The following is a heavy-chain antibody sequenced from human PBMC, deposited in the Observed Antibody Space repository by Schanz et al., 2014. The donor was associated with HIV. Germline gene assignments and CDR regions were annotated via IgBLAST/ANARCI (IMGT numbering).Heavy chain of an antibody. CDR2: ISTSNGNT. J-gene: IGHJ5*02. Sequence: QVQLVQSGAEVKKPGASVKVSCKASGYTFTGYYMHWVRQAPGQGLEWMGWISTSNGNTHYAQKLQGRVTMTTDTSTSTAYMELRNLRSDDTAVYYCARDLRVVPAASDNWFDPWGQGTLVTVSS. CDR3: ARDLRVVPAASDNWFDP. V-gene: IGHV1-18*04. D-gene: IGHD2-2*01. CDR1: GYTFTGYY.